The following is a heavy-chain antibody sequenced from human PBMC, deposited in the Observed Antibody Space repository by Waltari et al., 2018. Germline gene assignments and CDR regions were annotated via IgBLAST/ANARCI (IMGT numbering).Heavy chain of an antibody. Sequence: QVQLQESGPGLVKPSQTLSLTCSVSGGSVIRGYYFWPWIRQPPGKGLEWIGYIDNSGSTHYNPSLRRRLSISGDPSKNQFSLKLNSVTAADTAVYYCGRMGVAVAGLFYYIVDVWGQGTTVTVAS. CDR3: GRMGVAVAGLFYYIVDV. CDR1: GGSVIRGYYF. D-gene: IGHD6-19*01. CDR2: IDNSGST. V-gene: IGHV4-30-4*08. J-gene: IGHJ6*02.